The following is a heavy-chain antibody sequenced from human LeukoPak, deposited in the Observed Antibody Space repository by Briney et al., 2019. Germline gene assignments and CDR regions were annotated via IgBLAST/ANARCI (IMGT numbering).Heavy chain of an antibody. CDR2: ITGDGSGE. V-gene: IGHV3-74*01. CDR3: ARFAVTTAGDY. J-gene: IGHJ4*02. D-gene: IGHD1-1*01. CDR1: GFTFSSYW. Sequence: PGGSLRLSCAASGFTFSSYWMHWVRQAPGKGLVWVSRITGDGSGENYADSVKGRFTISRDNAKNTLYLQMNSLRAEDTAVYYCARFAVTTAGDYWGQGTLVTVSS.